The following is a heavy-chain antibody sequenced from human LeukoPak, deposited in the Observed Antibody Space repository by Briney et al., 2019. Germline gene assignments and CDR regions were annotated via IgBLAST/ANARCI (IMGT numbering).Heavy chain of an antibody. Sequence: ASVKVSCKASGYTFTSYAMHWVRQAPGQRLEWMGWINAGNGNTKYSQKFQGRVTITRDTSASTAYTELSSLRSEDTAVYYCAREVTVSLGNNWFDPWGQGTLVTVSS. CDR3: AREVTVSLGNNWFDP. CDR2: INAGNGNT. J-gene: IGHJ5*02. V-gene: IGHV1-3*01. CDR1: GYTFTSYA. D-gene: IGHD2-8*01.